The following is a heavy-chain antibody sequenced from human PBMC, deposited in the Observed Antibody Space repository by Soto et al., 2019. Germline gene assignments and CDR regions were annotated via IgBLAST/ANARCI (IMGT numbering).Heavy chain of an antibody. CDR3: AKDYSNFYNWFDP. J-gene: IGHJ5*02. D-gene: IGHD4-4*01. V-gene: IGHV3-30*18. Sequence: QVQLVESGGGVVQPGRSLRLSCAASGFTFRSSGMHWVRQAPGKGLEWVAVISYDGTNQYYGDSVKGRFTISRDNFKNTLYLQMNSLRPEDTAVYHCAKDYSNFYNWFDPWGQGTLVTVSS. CDR1: GFTFRSSG. CDR2: ISYDGTNQ.